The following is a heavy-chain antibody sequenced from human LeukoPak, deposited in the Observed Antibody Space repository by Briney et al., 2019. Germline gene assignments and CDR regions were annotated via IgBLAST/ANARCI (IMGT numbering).Heavy chain of an antibody. CDR2: INHSGST. Sequence: SETLSLTCAVYGGSFSGYYWSWIRQPPGKGLEWIGEINHSGSTNYNPSLKSRVTISVDTSKNQFSLKLSSVTAADTAVYYCARLGIRGVRIYYYMDVWGKGTTVTISS. D-gene: IGHD3-10*01. V-gene: IGHV4-34*01. CDR1: GGSFSGYY. J-gene: IGHJ6*03. CDR3: ARLGIRGVRIYYYMDV.